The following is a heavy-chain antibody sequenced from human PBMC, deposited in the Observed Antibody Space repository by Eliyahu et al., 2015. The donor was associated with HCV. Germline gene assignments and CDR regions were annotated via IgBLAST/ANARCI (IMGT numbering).Heavy chain of an antibody. D-gene: IGHD2-15*01. Sequence: QVQLVESGGGVVQPGRSLRLSCAASGFTFSSYGXHWVRQAPGKGLGWVAVIWYDGSNKYYADSVKGRFTISRDNSKNTLYLQMNSLRAEDTAVYYCARDKYSVVVAATSYYFDYWGQGTLVTVSS. CDR2: IWYDGSNK. V-gene: IGHV3-33*01. J-gene: IGHJ4*02. CDR3: ARDKYSVVVAATSYYFDY. CDR1: GFTFSSYG.